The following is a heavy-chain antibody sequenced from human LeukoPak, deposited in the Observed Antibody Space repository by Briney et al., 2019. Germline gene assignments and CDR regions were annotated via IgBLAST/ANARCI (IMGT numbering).Heavy chain of an antibody. J-gene: IGHJ4*02. V-gene: IGHV3-7*01. D-gene: IGHD2-15*01. Sequence: PTGGSLRLSCAASGFTFSSHWMSWVRQAPGKGLEWVANINQDGSEKYYVDSVKGRFTIPRDNAKNSLYLQMNTLSPEDTAIYYCARDHVVDGLVFDYWGQGTLVTVSS. CDR3: ARDHVVDGLVFDY. CDR1: GFTFSSHW. CDR2: INQDGSEK.